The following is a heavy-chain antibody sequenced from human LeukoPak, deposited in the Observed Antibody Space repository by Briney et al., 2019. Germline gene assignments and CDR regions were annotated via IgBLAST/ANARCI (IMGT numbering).Heavy chain of an antibody. J-gene: IGHJ5*02. CDR3: ARGGYYDSSGYYYPNWFDP. D-gene: IGHD3-22*01. CDR1: GYTFTSYD. Sequence: ASVKVSCKASGYTFTSYDINWVRQATGQGLEGMGWMNPNSGNTGYAQKFQGRVTITRNTSISTAYMELSSLRSEDTAVYYCARGGYYDSSGYYYPNWFDPWGQGTLVTVSS. V-gene: IGHV1-8*03. CDR2: MNPNSGNT.